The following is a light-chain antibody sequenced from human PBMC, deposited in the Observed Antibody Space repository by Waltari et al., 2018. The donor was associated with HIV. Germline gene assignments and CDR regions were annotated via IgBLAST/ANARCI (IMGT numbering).Light chain of an antibody. J-gene: IGLJ2*01. V-gene: IGLV3-25*03. CDR1: SLSKQN. CDR3: QSSDTSGTSVI. Sequence: SSDLTQPPSVSVSPGQTATITCSGDSLSKQNTSWYKQRPGQAPVLLISKDNKRPSGIPERFSGSTSGTTVTLAISRVQPDDEADYYCQSSDTSGTSVIFGGGTKLTVL. CDR2: KDN.